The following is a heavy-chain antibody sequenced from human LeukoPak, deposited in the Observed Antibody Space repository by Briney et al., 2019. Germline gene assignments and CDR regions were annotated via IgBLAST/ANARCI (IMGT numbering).Heavy chain of an antibody. CDR1: GYTFTSYY. CDR2: INPSGGST. D-gene: IGHD4-23*01. V-gene: IGHV1-46*01. Sequence: ASVKVSCKASGYTFTSYYMHWVRQAPGQGLEWMGIINPSGGSTSYAQKFQGRVTMTRDTSTSTVYMELSSLRSEDTAVYYCARDVGGNCYYYYYMDVWGKGTTVTVSS. J-gene: IGHJ6*03. CDR3: ARDVGGNCYYYYYMDV.